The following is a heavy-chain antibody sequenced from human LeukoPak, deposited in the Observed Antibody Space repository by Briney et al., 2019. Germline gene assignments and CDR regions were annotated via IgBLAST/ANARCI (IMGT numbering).Heavy chain of an antibody. V-gene: IGHV4-59*01. Sequence: SETLSLTCSVSGGSISGYYWSWIRQPPRKGLEWIAYIFYTGSTNYNPSLKSRVTISLDTSKNQFSLKVTSVTAADTAVYYCATDPAVVTEGYWGQGTLVTVSS. J-gene: IGHJ4*02. CDR2: IFYTGST. CDR3: ATDPAVVTEGY. D-gene: IGHD2-21*02. CDR1: GGSISGYY.